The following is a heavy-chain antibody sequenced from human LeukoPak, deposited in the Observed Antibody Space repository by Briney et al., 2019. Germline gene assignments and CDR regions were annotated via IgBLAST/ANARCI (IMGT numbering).Heavy chain of an antibody. CDR1: GGSISSSSYY. CDR2: IYYSGST. V-gene: IGHV4-39*07. J-gene: IGHJ4*02. D-gene: IGHD6-13*01. CDR3: AGSSSWYWGDY. Sequence: SETLSLTCTVSGGSISSSSYYWGWIRQPPGKGLEWIGSIYYSGSTYYNPSLKSRVTISVDTSKNQFSLKLSSVTAADTAVYYCAGSSSWYWGDYWGQGTLVTVSS.